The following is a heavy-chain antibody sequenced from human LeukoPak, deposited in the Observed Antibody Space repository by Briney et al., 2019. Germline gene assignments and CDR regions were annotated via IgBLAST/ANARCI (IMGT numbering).Heavy chain of an antibody. Sequence: ASVKVSCKVSGYSFTSNYIHWVRQAPGQGLEWMGMIYPRDGSTSYAQRFLDRVTVTRDTSTSTVHMELSGLRSEDTAVYYCARVQEGFDYWGQGTLVTVSS. J-gene: IGHJ4*02. V-gene: IGHV1-46*01. CDR2: IYPRDGST. CDR3: ARVQEGFDY. CDR1: GYSFTSNY.